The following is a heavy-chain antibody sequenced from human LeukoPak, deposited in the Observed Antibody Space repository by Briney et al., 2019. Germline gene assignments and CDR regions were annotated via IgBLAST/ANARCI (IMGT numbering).Heavy chain of an antibody. V-gene: IGHV1-18*04. Sequence: ASVKVSCKASGYTFTSYGISWVRQAPGQGLEWMGWISAYNGNTNYAQKLQGRVTMTTDTSTSTAYMKLRSLRSDDTAVYYCARAYTAMVSFDYWGQGTLVTVSS. CDR1: GYTFTSYG. J-gene: IGHJ4*02. CDR3: ARAYTAMVSFDY. D-gene: IGHD5-18*01. CDR2: ISAYNGNT.